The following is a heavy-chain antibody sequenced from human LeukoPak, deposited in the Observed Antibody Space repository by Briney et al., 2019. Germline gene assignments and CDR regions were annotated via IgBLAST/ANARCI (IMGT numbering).Heavy chain of an antibody. CDR2: IYHSGNT. CDR1: GYSISSGYY. J-gene: IGHJ4*02. CDR3: ARPARSGSGWSYYYFDY. Sequence: SETLSLTCTVSGYSISSGYYWGWIRQPPGKGLEWIGSIYHSGNTYYNPSLKSRVTISVDTSKNQFSLKLSSVTAADTAVYYCARPARSGSGWSYYYFDYWGQGTLVTVSS. V-gene: IGHV4-38-2*02. D-gene: IGHD6-19*01.